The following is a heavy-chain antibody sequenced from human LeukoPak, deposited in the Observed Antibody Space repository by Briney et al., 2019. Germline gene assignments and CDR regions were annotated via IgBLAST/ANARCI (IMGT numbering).Heavy chain of an antibody. CDR3: ASRYCTGVNCFAASYMCMDV. D-gene: IGHD2-8*02. CDR2: IKQDGSEK. J-gene: IGHJ6*03. Sequence: QAGGSLRLSCAASGLTFSRYWMTWFRQAPGKGLEWVANIKQDGSEKYYVDSVKGRFTISRDNADRSLYLQMTSLRVEDTAVYFCASRYCTGVNCFAASYMCMDVWGKGTTVTVSS. CDR1: GLTFSRYW. V-gene: IGHV3-7*01.